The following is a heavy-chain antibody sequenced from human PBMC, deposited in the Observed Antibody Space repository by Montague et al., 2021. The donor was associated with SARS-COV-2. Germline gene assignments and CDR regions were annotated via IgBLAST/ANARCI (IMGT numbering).Heavy chain of an antibody. Sequence: SLRLSRAASGFAFNDYAMHWVRQAPGKGLEWVSGISWNSGNIAYADSVKGRSSISRDNAKNSLYLQMKGLRAEDTALYYCASAQDGYSPPDYWGQGTLVTVSS. J-gene: IGHJ4*02. V-gene: IGHV3-9*01. D-gene: IGHD5-24*01. CDR1: GFAFNDYA. CDR3: ASAQDGYSPPDY. CDR2: ISWNSGNI.